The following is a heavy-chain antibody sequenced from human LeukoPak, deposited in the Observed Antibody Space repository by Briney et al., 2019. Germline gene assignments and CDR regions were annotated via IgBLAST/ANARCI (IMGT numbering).Heavy chain of an antibody. D-gene: IGHD4-17*01. CDR2: INPNSGGT. V-gene: IGHV1-2*02. Sequence: ASVKVSCKASGYTFTGYYMHWVRQAPGQGLEWMGWINPNSGGTNYAQRFQGRVTMTRDTSLSTAYMELSRLRSHDTAVYYCARGPSEVYTVPPSWFHPWGKGALVTVPS. CDR3: ARGPSEVYTVPPSWFHP. CDR1: GYTFTGYY. J-gene: IGHJ5*02.